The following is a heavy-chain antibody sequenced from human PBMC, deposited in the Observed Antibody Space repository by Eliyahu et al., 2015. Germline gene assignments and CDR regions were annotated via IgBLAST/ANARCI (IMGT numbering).Heavy chain of an antibody. CDR1: GFTFSXXX. V-gene: IGHV3-21*01. Sequence: EVQLVESGGGLVKPGGSLRLSCAASGFTFSXXXMNWVRQAPGKGLEWVSSISSSSSYIYYADSVKGRFTISRDNAKNSLYLQMNSLRAEDTAVYYCARDRPVSDPGYYYGMDVWGKGTTVTVSS. D-gene: IGHD1-14*01. J-gene: IGHJ6*04. CDR3: ARDRPVSDPGYYYGMDV. CDR2: ISSSSSYI.